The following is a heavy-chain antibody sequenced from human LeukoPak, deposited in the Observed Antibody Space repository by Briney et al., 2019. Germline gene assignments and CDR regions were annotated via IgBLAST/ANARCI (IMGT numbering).Heavy chain of an antibody. D-gene: IGHD4/OR15-4a*01. Sequence: SQTLSLTCAISGDSVSSNSAAWNWIRQSPSRGLEWLGRTYYRSKWYNDYAVSVKSRITINPDTSKNQFPLQLNSVTPEDTAVYYCARDRPMVRQLGHDAFDIWGQGTMVTVSS. J-gene: IGHJ3*02. V-gene: IGHV6-1*01. CDR3: ARDRPMVRQLGHDAFDI. CDR1: GDSVSSNSAA. CDR2: TYYRSKWYN.